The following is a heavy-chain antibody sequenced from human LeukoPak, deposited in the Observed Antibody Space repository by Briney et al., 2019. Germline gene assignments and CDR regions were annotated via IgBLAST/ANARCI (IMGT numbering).Heavy chain of an antibody. CDR3: ARAGYGDLDDAFDI. CDR1: GLTFRNYG. CDR2: IWYDGSNK. Sequence: GTPLRLSCVASGLTFRNYGFHWVRQAPGKGLEWVAVIWYDGSNKYYGDSVKGRFTISRDNSKNTLYLQMNSLRAEDTAVYYCARAGYGDLDDAFDIWGQGTMVTVSS. D-gene: IGHD4-17*01. V-gene: IGHV3-33*01. J-gene: IGHJ3*02.